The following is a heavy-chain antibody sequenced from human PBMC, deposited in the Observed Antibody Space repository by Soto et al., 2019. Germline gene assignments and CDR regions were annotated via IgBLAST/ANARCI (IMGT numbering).Heavy chain of an antibody. CDR1: GFTFSSYA. V-gene: IGHV3-23*01. D-gene: IGHD3-22*01. Sequence: GGSLRLSCAASGFTFSSYAMSWVRQAPGKGLEWVSAISGSGGSTYYADTVKGRFTISRDNSKNTLYLQMNSLRAEDTAVYYCAKTLSVASGYYYRVFDYWGQGTLVTAPQ. J-gene: IGHJ4*02. CDR3: AKTLSVASGYYYRVFDY. CDR2: ISGSGGST.